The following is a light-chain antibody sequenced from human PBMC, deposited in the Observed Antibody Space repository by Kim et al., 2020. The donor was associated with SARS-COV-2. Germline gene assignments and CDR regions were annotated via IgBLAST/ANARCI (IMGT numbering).Light chain of an antibody. CDR1: QDVRNC. J-gene: IGKJ2*01. CDR2: AAS. CDR3: QQANSFPYT. Sequence: SGSVGSRVTLAVRACQDVRNCLAWYQQKPGKAPKLLVYAASTLQSGVPSRFSGSGSGTEFTLTISSLQPEDLGTYYCQQANSFPYTFGQGTKLEIK. V-gene: IGKV1-12*01.